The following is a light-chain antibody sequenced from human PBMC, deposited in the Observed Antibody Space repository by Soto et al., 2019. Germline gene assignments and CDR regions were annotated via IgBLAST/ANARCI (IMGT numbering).Light chain of an antibody. CDR2: EVN. Sequence: QSVLSQPASVSGSPGRSITISCTGTSSDVGFYNFVSWYQHLPGKAPKVILYEVNGRPSGISNRFSGSKSGNTASLTISGLQAEDEGDYYCSSFTTTNTLWVFGGGTKVTVL. V-gene: IGLV2-14*01. CDR1: SSDVGFYNF. J-gene: IGLJ3*02. CDR3: SSFTTTNTLWV.